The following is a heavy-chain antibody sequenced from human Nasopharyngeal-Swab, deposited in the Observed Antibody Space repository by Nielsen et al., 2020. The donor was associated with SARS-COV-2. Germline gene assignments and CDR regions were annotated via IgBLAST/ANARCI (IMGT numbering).Heavy chain of an antibody. CDR1: GFTFSSDS. CDR3: ARDHFPWDFWSGYYYYYYMDV. Sequence: GESLKISCAASGFTFSSDSMNWVRQAPGKGLEWVSSMSSSSSYIYYADSVKGRFTISRDNAKNSLYLQMNSLRAEDTAVYYCARDHFPWDFWSGYYYYYYMDVWGKGTTVTVSS. V-gene: IGHV3-21*01. D-gene: IGHD3-3*01. CDR2: MSSSSSYI. J-gene: IGHJ6*03.